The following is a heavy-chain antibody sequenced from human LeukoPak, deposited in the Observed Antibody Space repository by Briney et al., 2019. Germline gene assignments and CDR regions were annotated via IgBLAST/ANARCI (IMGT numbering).Heavy chain of an antibody. D-gene: IGHD2-21*02. CDR2: MHTTGDT. CDR3: ARLYCGGDCHIFDY. Sequence: SETLSLTCTVSGGSIRSYYWSWLRQPAAKGLEWIGRMHTTGDTNYNPSLKSRVTMSVDTSKNQFSLKLNSVTAADTAVYYCARLYCGGDCHIFDYWGQGTRVTVSS. V-gene: IGHV4-4*07. J-gene: IGHJ4*02. CDR1: GGSIRSYY.